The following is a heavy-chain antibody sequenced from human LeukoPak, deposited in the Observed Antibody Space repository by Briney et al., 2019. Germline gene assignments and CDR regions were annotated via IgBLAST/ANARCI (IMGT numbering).Heavy chain of an antibody. CDR3: ASSPTGYSSGWYEEGYFDY. V-gene: IGHV1-8*01. D-gene: IGHD6-19*01. Sequence: ASVKVSCKASGYTFTSYDINWVRQATGQGLEWMGWMNPNSGNTGYAQKFQGRVTMTRNTSISTAYMELSSLRSEDTAVYYCASSPTGYSSGWYEEGYFDYWGQGTLVTVSS. CDR2: MNPNSGNT. J-gene: IGHJ4*02. CDR1: GYTFTSYD.